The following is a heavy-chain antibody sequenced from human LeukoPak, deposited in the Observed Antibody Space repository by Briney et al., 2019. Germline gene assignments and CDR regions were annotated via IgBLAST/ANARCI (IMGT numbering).Heavy chain of an antibody. CDR1: GHTFTSYG. D-gene: IGHD3-10*01. CDR3: AREALPWFGELLGFDY. CDR2: ISAYNGNT. Sequence: ASVKVSCKASGHTFTSYGISWVRQAPGQRLEWMGWISAYNGNTNYAQKLQGRVTMTTDTSTSTAYMELRSLRSDDTAVYYCAREALPWFGELLGFDYWGQGTLVTVSS. V-gene: IGHV1-18*01. J-gene: IGHJ4*02.